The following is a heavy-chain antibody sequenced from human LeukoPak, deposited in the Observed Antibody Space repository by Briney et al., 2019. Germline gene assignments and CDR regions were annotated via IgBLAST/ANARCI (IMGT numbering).Heavy chain of an antibody. Sequence: GGSLRLSCAASGFTFSSYWMSWFRQAPGKGLEWVGFIRSKAYGGTTEYAASVKGRFTISRDDSKSIAYLQMNSLKTEDTAVYYCTRYSSGWYLYYYYYMDVWGKGTTVTVSS. J-gene: IGHJ6*03. D-gene: IGHD6-19*01. CDR2: IRSKAYGGTT. CDR3: TRYSSGWYLYYYYYMDV. CDR1: GFTFSSYW. V-gene: IGHV3-49*03.